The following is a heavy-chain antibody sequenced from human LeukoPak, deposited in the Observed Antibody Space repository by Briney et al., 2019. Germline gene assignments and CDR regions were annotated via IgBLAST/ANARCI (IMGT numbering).Heavy chain of an antibody. CDR1: DESFSSHY. CDR3: ARDLVTVTKGFDI. D-gene: IGHD4-17*01. J-gene: IGHJ3*02. V-gene: IGHV4-59*11. CDR2: ISYIGRT. Sequence: PSETLSLTCAVSDESFSSHYWTWIRQPPGKGLEWIGYISYIGRTDYNPSLKSRVTISIDTSKSQFSLKLTSVTAADTAVYYCARDLVTVTKGFDIWGQGTMVSVSS.